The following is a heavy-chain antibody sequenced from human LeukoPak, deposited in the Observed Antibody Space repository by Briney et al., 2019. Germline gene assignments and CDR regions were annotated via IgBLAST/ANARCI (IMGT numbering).Heavy chain of an antibody. Sequence: PSQTLSLTRTVSGGSISSGSYYWRWIRQPAGKGLEWIGRIYTSGSTNYNPSLKSRVTISVDTSKNQFSLKLSSVTAADTAVYYCARGKQLVRTQTLYYFDYWGQGTLVTVSS. CDR1: GGSISSGSYY. V-gene: IGHV4-61*02. D-gene: IGHD6-13*01. CDR2: IYTSGST. J-gene: IGHJ4*02. CDR3: ARGKQLVRTQTLYYFDY.